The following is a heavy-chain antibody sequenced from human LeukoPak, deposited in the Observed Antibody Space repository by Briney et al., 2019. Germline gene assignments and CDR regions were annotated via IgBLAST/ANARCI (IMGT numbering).Heavy chain of an antibody. CDR3: ARGYQMQHMVDSSSWYWGFFDY. J-gene: IGHJ4*02. CDR2: IKQDGSEK. CDR1: GFTFSSYW. Sequence: PGGSLRLSCAASGFTFSSYWMSWVRQAPGKGLEWVANIKQDGSEKYYVDSVKGRFTISRDNAKNSLYLQMSSLRAEDTAVYYCARGYQMQHMVDSSSWYWGFFDYWGQGTLVTVSS. D-gene: IGHD6-13*01. V-gene: IGHV3-7*01.